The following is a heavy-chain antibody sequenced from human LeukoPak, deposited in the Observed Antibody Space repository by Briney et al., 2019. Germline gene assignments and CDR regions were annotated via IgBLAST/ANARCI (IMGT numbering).Heavy chain of an antibody. CDR2: INPNSGGT. V-gene: IGHV1-2*02. CDR3: ARADDSGNLD. D-gene: IGHD1-26*01. J-gene: IGHJ4*02. Sequence: SVKISCKASGYTFTGYYMHWVRPAPGQGLEWMGWINPNSGGTNYAQDFHGRVTMTRDTSISTAYMELSRLRSDDTAVYYCARADDSGNLDWGQGTLVTVSS. CDR1: GYTFTGYY.